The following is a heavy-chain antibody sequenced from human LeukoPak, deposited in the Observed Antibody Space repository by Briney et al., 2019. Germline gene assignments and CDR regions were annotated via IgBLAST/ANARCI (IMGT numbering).Heavy chain of an antibody. CDR1: GFTFSSHS. D-gene: IGHD4-17*01. CDR3: ARGQGTTVPAYWYFDL. Sequence: GGSLRLSCAASGFTFSSHSMNWVRQAPGKGLEWVSSISSSSSYIYYADSVKGRFTISRDNAKNSLYLQMNSLRAEDTAVYYCARGQGTTVPAYWYFDLWGRGTLVTVSS. CDR2: ISSSSSYI. J-gene: IGHJ2*01. V-gene: IGHV3-21*01.